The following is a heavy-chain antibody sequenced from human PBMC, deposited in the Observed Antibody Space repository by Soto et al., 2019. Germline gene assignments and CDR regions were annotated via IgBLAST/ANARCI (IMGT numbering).Heavy chain of an antibody. J-gene: IGHJ4*02. CDR2: ISTTSSYI. CDR1: GFTFSSYS. Sequence: EVQLVESGGGLVKPGGSLRLSCAASGFTFSSYSMYWVRQAPGKGLEWVSSISTTSSYIYYADSVKGRFTISRDNAKNSLYLQMNSLRAEDTAVYYCARIFWSGTITEYYFDYWGQGTRVIVSS. CDR3: ARIFWSGTITEYYFDY. D-gene: IGHD3-3*01. V-gene: IGHV3-21*01.